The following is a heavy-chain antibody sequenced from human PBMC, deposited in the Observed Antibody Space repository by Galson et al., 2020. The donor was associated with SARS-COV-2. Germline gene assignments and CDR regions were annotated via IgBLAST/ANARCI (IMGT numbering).Heavy chain of an antibody. CDR3: AKGLGLLATYGMDV. CDR1: GFTFSSYG. D-gene: IGHD2-21*01. J-gene: IGHJ6*02. CDR2: ISYDGSNK. V-gene: IGHV3-30*18. Sequence: GGSLRLSCAASGFTFSSYGVHWVRQAPGRGLEWVAAISYDGSNKYYADSVTGRFTISRDNSKNTLHLKRNSLRVDDTAVYYCAKGLGLLATYGMDVWGHGTTVTVSS.